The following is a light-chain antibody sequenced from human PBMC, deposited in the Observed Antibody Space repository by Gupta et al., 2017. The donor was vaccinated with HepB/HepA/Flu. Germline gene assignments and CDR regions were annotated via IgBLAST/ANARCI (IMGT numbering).Light chain of an antibody. V-gene: IGKV4-1*01. CDR2: WAS. Sequence: DIVMTQSPDSLAVSLGERATINCKSSQSVLYSSNNKKYLAWCQQKPGQPPKLLIYWASTRESGVPDQFSGSGSGTDFTLTISSLQAEDVAVYYCQQYYSTPWTFGQGTKVEIK. CDR1: QSVLYSSNNKKY. J-gene: IGKJ1*01. CDR3: QQYYSTPWT.